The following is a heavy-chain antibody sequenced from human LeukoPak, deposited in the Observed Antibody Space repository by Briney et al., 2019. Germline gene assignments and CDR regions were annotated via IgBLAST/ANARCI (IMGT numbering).Heavy chain of an antibody. CDR1: GGSISSYY. CDR3: ARAAHSYGPFDY. V-gene: IGHV4-59*01. Sequence: SETLSLTCTVSGGSISSYYWSWIRQPPGKGLEWIGYIYYSGSTNYNPSLKSRVTISVDASKNQFSLKLSSVTAADTAVYYCARAAHSYGPFDYWGQGTLVTVSS. CDR2: IYYSGST. D-gene: IGHD5-18*01. J-gene: IGHJ4*02.